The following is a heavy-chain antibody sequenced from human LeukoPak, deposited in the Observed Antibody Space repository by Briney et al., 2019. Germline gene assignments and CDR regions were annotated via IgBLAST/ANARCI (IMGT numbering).Heavy chain of an antibody. CDR1: GGTFSSYA. Sequence: GASVKVSCKASGGTFSSYAISWVRQAPGQGLEWMGRIIPILGIANYAQKFQGRVTITADKSTSTAYMELSSLRSEDTAVYYCARDPLAARPNPFDYWGQGTLVTVSS. CDR3: ARDPLAARPNPFDY. D-gene: IGHD6-6*01. CDR2: IIPILGIA. J-gene: IGHJ4*02. V-gene: IGHV1-69*04.